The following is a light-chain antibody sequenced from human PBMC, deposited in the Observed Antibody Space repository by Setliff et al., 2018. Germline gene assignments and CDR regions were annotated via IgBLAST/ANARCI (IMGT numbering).Light chain of an antibody. CDR3: SSYAGSNNYV. V-gene: IGLV2-11*01. J-gene: IGLJ1*01. CDR2: DVR. Sequence: QSVLTQPRSVSGSPGRSVTISRTGTSSDVGAYNYVSWYQQHPGKVPKLMIYDVRKRPSGVPDRFSGSKSGNTASLTISGLQAEDEADYYCSSYAGSNNYVFGTGTKVPS. CDR1: SSDVGAYNY.